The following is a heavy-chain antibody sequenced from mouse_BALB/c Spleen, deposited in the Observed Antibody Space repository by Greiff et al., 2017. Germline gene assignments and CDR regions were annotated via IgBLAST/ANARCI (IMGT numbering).Heavy chain of an antibody. CDR3: ARDYGNYLDY. V-gene: IGHV3-2*02. CDR2: ISYSGST. D-gene: IGHD2-1*01. CDR1: GYSITSDYA. J-gene: IGHJ4*01. Sequence: EVQLQESGPGLVKPSQSLSLTCTVTGYSITSDYAWNWIRQFPGNKLEWMGYISYSGSTSYNPSLKSRISITRDTSKNQFFLQLNSVTTEDTATYYCARDYGNYLDYWGQGTPVTVSS.